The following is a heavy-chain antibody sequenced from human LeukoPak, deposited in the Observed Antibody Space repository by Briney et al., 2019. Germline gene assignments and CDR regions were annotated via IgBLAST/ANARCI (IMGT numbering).Heavy chain of an antibody. J-gene: IGHJ5*02. CDR2: IYYSGST. V-gene: IGHV4-31*03. Sequence: TLSLTCTVSGGSISSGGYYWSWIRQHPGKGLEWIGYIYYSGSTYYNPSLKSRVTISVDTSKNQFSLKLSSVTAAATTVYYCARGAGLWFGELSLSGPGWFDPWGQGTLVTVSS. CDR3: ARGAGLWFGELSLSGPGWFDP. CDR1: GGSISSGGYY. D-gene: IGHD3-10*01.